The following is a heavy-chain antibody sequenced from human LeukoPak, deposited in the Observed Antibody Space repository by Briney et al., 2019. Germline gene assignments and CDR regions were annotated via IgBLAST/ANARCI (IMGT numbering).Heavy chain of an antibody. CDR1: GFTFSSYG. V-gene: IGHV3-48*04. J-gene: IGHJ6*03. CDR3: ARGRYRYGALDYYYMDV. CDR2: ISSSGSTI. Sequence: GGSLRLSCAASGFTFSSYGMSWVRQAPGKGLEWVSYISSSGSTIYYADSVKGRFTISRDNAKNSLYLQMNSLRAEDTAVYYCARGRYRYGALDYYYMDVWGRGTTVTVSS. D-gene: IGHD4-17*01.